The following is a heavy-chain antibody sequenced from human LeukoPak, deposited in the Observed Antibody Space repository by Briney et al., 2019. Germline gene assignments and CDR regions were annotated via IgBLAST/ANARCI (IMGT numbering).Heavy chain of an antibody. CDR2: ISAYKGNT. V-gene: IGHV1-18*04. Sequence: ASVKVSCKASGYTFTGYYMHWVRQAPGQGLEWMGSISAYKGNTKYAQKFQGRVTMTTDTSTTTAYMELRSLGSDDTAVYYCARTYGDYVENHYYGMDVWGQGTTVTVSS. CDR3: ARTYGDYVENHYYGMDV. J-gene: IGHJ6*02. D-gene: IGHD4-17*01. CDR1: GYTFTGYY.